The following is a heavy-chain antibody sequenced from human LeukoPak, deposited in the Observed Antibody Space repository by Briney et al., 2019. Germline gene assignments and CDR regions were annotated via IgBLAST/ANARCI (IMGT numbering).Heavy chain of an antibody. V-gene: IGHV3-66*01. CDR1: GFTVSSNY. CDR3: ARDSSGTYAWPYYFDY. D-gene: IGHD1-26*01. Sequence: GGSLRLSCAASGFTVSSNYMSWVRQAPGKGLEWVSVIYSGGSTYYADSVKGRFTISRDNSKNTLSLQMSGLSAEDTAIYYCARDSSGTYAWPYYFDYWGQGALVTVSS. CDR2: IYSGGST. J-gene: IGHJ4*02.